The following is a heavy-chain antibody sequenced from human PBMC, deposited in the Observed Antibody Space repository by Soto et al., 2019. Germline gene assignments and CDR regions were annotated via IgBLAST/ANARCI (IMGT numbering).Heavy chain of an antibody. CDR3: VKGGRTTVREFDS. V-gene: IGHV3-64D*06. CDR1: GFTFSRFF. J-gene: IGHJ4*02. D-gene: IGHD3-16*01. Sequence: EVQLVESGGGLVQPGGSLRLSCSASGFTFSRFFMHWVRQAAGKGLEYVSGIGDNGGRRNYAESEKGRFTLSRDNFRNTMSLQMSNLRGDDTAVYYCVKGGRTTVREFDSWGQGSLVTVSS. CDR2: IGDNGGRR.